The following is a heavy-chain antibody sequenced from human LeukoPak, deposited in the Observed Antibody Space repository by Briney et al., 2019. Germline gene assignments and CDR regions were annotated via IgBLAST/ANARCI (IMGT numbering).Heavy chain of an antibody. Sequence: GGSLRLSCAASGNYWMHWVRQAPGKGLVWVSHINSDGSWTSYADSVEGRFTISKDNAKNTVYLQMNSLRAEDTAVYYCVSFYETYWGRGTLVTVSS. D-gene: IGHD2/OR15-2a*01. J-gene: IGHJ4*02. CDR3: VSFYETY. CDR2: INSDGSWT. V-gene: IGHV3-74*01. CDR1: GNYW.